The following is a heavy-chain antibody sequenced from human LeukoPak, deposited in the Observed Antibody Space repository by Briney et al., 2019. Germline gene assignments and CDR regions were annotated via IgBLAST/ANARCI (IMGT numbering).Heavy chain of an antibody. D-gene: IGHD3-3*01. CDR3: ARDQTKYDFWSGPFDY. Sequence: SETLSLTCAVYGGSFSGSYWSWIRQPPGKGLEWIGEINDSENTNYNPSLKSRVTISIDTSKNQFSLTLTSVTAADTAVYYCARDQTKYDFWSGPFDYWGQGTLVTVSS. J-gene: IGHJ4*02. V-gene: IGHV4-34*01. CDR1: GGSFSGSY. CDR2: INDSENT.